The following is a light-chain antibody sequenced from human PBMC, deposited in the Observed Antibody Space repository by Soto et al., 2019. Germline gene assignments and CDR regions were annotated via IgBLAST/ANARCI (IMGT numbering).Light chain of an antibody. Sequence: EVVLTQSPATLSLSPGEGATLSCRASESVGSPNLAWYQQKPGQAPRLLFYDVSRRATGVPDRFSGSGSGAGFTLTISRLEPEDFAVYYCQHYGSSPRTFGPGTKVDIK. CDR1: ESVGSPN. CDR2: DVS. V-gene: IGKV3-20*01. CDR3: QHYGSSPRT. J-gene: IGKJ3*01.